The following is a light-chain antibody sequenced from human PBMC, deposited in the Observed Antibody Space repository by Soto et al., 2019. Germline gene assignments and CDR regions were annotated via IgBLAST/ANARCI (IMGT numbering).Light chain of an antibody. J-gene: IGLJ1*01. CDR2: SNN. CDR1: SFNIGSNT. V-gene: IGLV1-44*01. Sequence: QSVLTQPPSASGTPGQRVTISCSGSSFNIGSNTVNWYQQLPGTAPKLLIYSNNQRPSGVPDRFSGSKSGTSDSLAISGLQSENEADYYCAAWDDSLNGYVFGTGTKVTVL. CDR3: AAWDDSLNGYV.